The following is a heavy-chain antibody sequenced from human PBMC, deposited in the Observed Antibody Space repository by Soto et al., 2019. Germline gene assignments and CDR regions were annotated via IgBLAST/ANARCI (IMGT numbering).Heavy chain of an antibody. CDR1: GFTFTSSA. D-gene: IGHD1-26*01. Sequence: SVKVSCKASGFTFTSSAMQWVRQARGQRLEWIGWIVVGSGNTNYAQKFQERVTITRDMSTSTAYMELSSLRSEDTAVYYCARVRLGAPTRYFDYWGQGTLVTVSS. CDR3: ARVRLGAPTRYFDY. CDR2: IVVGSGNT. V-gene: IGHV1-58*02. J-gene: IGHJ4*02.